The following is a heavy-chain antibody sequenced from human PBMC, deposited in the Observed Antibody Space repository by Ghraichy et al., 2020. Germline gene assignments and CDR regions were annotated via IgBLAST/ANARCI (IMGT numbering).Heavy chain of an antibody. CDR2: INAGNGNT. V-gene: IGHV1-3*01. CDR3: ARSYNWNYGFDP. D-gene: IGHD1-7*01. Sequence: ASVKVSCKASGYTFTSYAMHWVRQAPGQRLEWMGWINAGNGNTKYSQKFQGRVTITRDTSASTAYMELSSLRSEDTAVYYCARSYNWNYGFDPWGQGTLVTVSS. J-gene: IGHJ5*02. CDR1: GYTFTSYA.